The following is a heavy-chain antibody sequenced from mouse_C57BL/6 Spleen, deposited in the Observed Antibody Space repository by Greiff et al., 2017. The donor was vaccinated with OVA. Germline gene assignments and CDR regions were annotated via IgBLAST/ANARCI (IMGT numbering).Heavy chain of an antibody. CDR3: ARPHYYGSGYFDY. CDR2: ISSGSSTI. J-gene: IGHJ2*01. CDR1: GFTFSDYG. Sequence: EVKLMESGGGLVKPGGSLKLSCAASGFTFSDYGMHWVRQAPEKGLEWVAYISSGSSTIYYADTVKGRFTISRDNAKNTLFLQMTSLRSEDTAMYYCARPHYYGSGYFDYWGQGTTLTVSS. D-gene: IGHD1-1*01. V-gene: IGHV5-17*01.